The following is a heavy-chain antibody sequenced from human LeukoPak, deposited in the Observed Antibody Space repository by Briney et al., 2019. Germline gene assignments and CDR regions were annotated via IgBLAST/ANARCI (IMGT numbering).Heavy chain of an antibody. J-gene: IGHJ4*02. CDR3: ARRSSGTSGLDY. V-gene: IGHV3-33*01. Sequence: GGSLRLSCAASGFTFSSYGMHWVRQAPGKGLEWVAVIWYDGSNKYYADSVKGRFTISRDNSKNTLYLQMDSLRADDTAVYYCARRSSGTSGLDYWGQGILVTVSS. CDR2: IWYDGSNK. D-gene: IGHD1-26*01. CDR1: GFTFSSYG.